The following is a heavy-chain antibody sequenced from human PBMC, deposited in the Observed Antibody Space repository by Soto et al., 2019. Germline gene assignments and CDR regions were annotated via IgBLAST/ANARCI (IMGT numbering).Heavy chain of an antibody. Sequence: EVQLVESGGGLVQPGGSLRLSCAGSGFTFSSYSMKWVRQAPGKGLEWVSCIDSTSSPTYYADSVKGQFTISRDNAKNSLKLHINSVGVEDAAVYNCRRGAVKVREGQHMVQGGNWGQ. CDR1: GFTFSSYS. CDR2: IDSTSSPT. D-gene: IGHD6-13*01. J-gene: IGHJ1*01. V-gene: IGHV3-48*01. CDR3: RRGAVKVREGQHMVQGGN.